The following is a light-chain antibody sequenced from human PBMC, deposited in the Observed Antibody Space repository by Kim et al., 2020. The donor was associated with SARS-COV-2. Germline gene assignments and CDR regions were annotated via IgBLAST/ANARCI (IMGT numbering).Light chain of an antibody. CDR2: DVS. J-gene: IGLJ3*02. CDR3: SSYTSSSTWV. Sequence: GQSITISCTGTSSDVGGYNYVSWYQQHPGKAPKLMIYDVSNRPSGVSNRFSGSKSGNTASLTISGLQAEDEAEYYCSSYTSSSTWVFGGGTKLTVL. CDR1: SSDVGGYNY. V-gene: IGLV2-14*03.